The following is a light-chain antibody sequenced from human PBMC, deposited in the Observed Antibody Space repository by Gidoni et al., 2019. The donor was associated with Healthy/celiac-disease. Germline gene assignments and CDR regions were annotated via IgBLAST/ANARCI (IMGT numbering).Light chain of an antibody. CDR3: SSYTSSSTLV. CDR1: SSDVGGYNY. Sequence: QPALTQPASVSGSPRQTITISCTGTSSDVGGYNYCSWYQQHPGNTPHLMIYDVSNRPSGVSNRFSGSKSGNTASLTISGLQAEDEADYYCSSYTSSSTLVFGTGTKVTVL. V-gene: IGLV2-14*03. CDR2: DVS. J-gene: IGLJ1*01.